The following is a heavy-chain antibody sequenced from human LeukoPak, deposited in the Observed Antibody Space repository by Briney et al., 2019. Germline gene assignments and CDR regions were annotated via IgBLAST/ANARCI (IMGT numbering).Heavy chain of an antibody. V-gene: IGHV3-30-3*01. D-gene: IGHD3-10*01. J-gene: IGHJ4*02. CDR2: ISYDGSNK. CDR1: GFTFSSYA. Sequence: PGRSLRLSCAASGFTFSSYAMHWVRQAPGKGLEWVAVISYDGSNKYYADSVKGRFTISRDNSKNTLYLQMNSLRAEDTAAYYCARDRELLHWGQGTLVTVSS. CDR3: ARDRELLH.